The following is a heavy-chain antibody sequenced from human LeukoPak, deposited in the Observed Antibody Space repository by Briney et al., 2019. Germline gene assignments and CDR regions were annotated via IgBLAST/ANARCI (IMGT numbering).Heavy chain of an antibody. Sequence: IYYSGSSNYNPSLKIRVTISVDSSKNQFYLKLSSVTAADTAVYYGARGRKAAGTGWFDPWGQGTRVTVSS. CDR3: ARGRKAAGTGWFDP. J-gene: IGHJ5*02. D-gene: IGHD6-13*01. V-gene: IGHV4-59*09. CDR2: IYYSGSS.